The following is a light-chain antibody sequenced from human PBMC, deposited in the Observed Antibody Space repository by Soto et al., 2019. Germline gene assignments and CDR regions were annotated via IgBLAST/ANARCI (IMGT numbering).Light chain of an antibody. V-gene: IGLV2-14*01. CDR3: SSYTSSSTPYV. CDR1: SSDVGGYNY. J-gene: IGLJ1*01. Sequence: ALTQPASVSGSPGQSITISCTGTSSDVGGYNYVSWYQQHPGKAPKLMIYEVSNRPSGVSNRFSGSKSGNTASLTISGLQAEDEADYYCSSYTSSSTPYVFGTGTKVTVL. CDR2: EVS.